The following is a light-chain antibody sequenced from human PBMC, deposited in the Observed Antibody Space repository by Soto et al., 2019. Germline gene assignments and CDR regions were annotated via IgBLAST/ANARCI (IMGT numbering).Light chain of an antibody. V-gene: IGKV3-20*01. Sequence: EIVLTQSPVTLSLSPGERATLSCRASQRITNNFLAWFQQKAGLPPRLLIYGASTRANGVPDRFSGGGSGADFVLTISRLEPEDFAVYYCQQYGRSPFTFGQGTKLQIK. CDR1: QRITNNF. CDR3: QQYGRSPFT. CDR2: GAS. J-gene: IGKJ2*01.